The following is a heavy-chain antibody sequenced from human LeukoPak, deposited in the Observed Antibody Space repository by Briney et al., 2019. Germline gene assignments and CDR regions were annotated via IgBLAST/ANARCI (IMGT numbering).Heavy chain of an antibody. Sequence: PSETLSLTCTVSGGSISSGGYYWSWIRQHPGKGLEWIGYIYYSGSTYYNPSLKSRVTISVDTSKNQFSLQLNSVTPEDTAVYYCARDRNWNDGLNWFDPWGQGTLVTVSS. CDR3: ARDRNWNDGLNWFDP. CDR2: IYYSGST. J-gene: IGHJ5*02. CDR1: GGSISSGGYY. D-gene: IGHD1-1*01. V-gene: IGHV4-31*03.